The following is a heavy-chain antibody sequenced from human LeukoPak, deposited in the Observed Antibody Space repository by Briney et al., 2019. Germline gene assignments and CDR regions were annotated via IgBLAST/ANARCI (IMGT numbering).Heavy chain of an antibody. Sequence: GSLSLSCAASGFTFSSYVMRWVRQAPGKGLGWVAGIWYDGFNKYYADSVKGRFTISRDNSKNTLYLQMNSLRAEDTAVHYCARDDWNGAFDIWGRGTMVPVSS. CDR3: ARDDWNGAFDI. J-gene: IGHJ3*02. CDR2: IWYDGFNK. V-gene: IGHV3-33*01. D-gene: IGHD1-1*01. CDR1: GFTFSSYV.